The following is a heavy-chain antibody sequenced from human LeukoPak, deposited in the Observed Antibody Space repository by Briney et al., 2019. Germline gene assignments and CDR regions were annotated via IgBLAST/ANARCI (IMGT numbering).Heavy chain of an antibody. V-gene: IGHV4-39*07. J-gene: IGHJ4*02. D-gene: IGHD4-23*01. Sequence: SETLSLTCTVSGGSISSSSYYWGWIRQPPGKGLEWIGSIYYSGSTYYNPSLKSRVTISVDTSKNQFSLKLSSVTAADTAVYYCARDVYGGNSGGQYYFDYRGQGTLVTVSS. CDR2: IYYSGST. CDR1: GGSISSSSYY. CDR3: ARDVYGGNSGGQYYFDY.